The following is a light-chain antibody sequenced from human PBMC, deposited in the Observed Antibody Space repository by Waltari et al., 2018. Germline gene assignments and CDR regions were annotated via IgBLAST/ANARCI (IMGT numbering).Light chain of an antibody. CDR3: QKYGTLPAT. J-gene: IGKJ1*01. CDR1: QSVSRT. Sequence: EIVLTQSPGTLSLSPGARATLSCRASQSVSRTLAWYQQKPGQAPRLLIYDASTRATGIPDRFSGSGSGTDFSLTISRLEPEDSAVYYCQKYGTLPATFGQGTKVEIK. CDR2: DAS. V-gene: IGKV3-20*01.